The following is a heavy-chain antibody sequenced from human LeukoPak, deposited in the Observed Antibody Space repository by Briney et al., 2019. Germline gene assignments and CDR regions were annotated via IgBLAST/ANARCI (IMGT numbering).Heavy chain of an antibody. CDR1: GGSINSYY. J-gene: IGHJ2*01. CDR3: AREFLSSSSAAPDWYFDL. CDR2: IYYSGST. Sequence: SETLSLTCTVSGGSINSYYWSWIRQPPGKGLEWIGYIYYSGSTNYNPSLKSRVTISVDTSKNQFSLKLSSVTAADTAVYYCAREFLSSSSAAPDWYFDLWGRGTLVTVSS. V-gene: IGHV4-59*12. D-gene: IGHD6-13*01.